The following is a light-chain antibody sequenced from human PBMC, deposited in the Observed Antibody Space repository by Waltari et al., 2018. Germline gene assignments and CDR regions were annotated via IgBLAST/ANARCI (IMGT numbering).Light chain of an antibody. CDR1: QSISRN. CDR2: GAS. CDR3: QQYNNWRT. V-gene: IGKV3D-15*01. Sequence: EVLMTQSPATLSVSPGERATLSCRARQSISRNLAWYQQKPGQAPRLLIYGASTRAPGIPDRFSGSGSGTEFTLSISGVQSEDFGVYYCQQYNNWRTFGQGTRLEI. J-gene: IGKJ2*01.